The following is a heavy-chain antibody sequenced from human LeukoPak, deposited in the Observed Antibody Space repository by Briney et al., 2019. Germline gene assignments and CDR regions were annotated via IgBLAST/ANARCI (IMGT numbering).Heavy chain of an antibody. CDR2: IYSGGST. CDR1: GFTVSSNY. J-gene: IGHJ6*02. Sequence: GGSLRLSCAASGFTVSSNYMSWARQAPGKGLEWVSVIYSGGSTYYADSVKGRFTISRHNSKNTLYLQMNSLRAEDTAVYYRASRGPPLMDVWGQGTTVTVSS. D-gene: IGHD3-10*01. CDR3: ASRGPPLMDV. V-gene: IGHV3-53*04.